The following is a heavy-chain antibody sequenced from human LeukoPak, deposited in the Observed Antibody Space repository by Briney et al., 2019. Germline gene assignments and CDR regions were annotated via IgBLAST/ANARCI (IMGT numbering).Heavy chain of an antibody. V-gene: IGHV4-59*01. CDR2: ISYSGST. Sequence: SETLSLTCTVSGGSISSYYWSWIRQPPGKGLEWIAYISYSGSTKYNPSLKNRVTISVDTSKNQLSLKLSSVTAADTAVYYCAREPGFDSSGYLNWFDPWGQGTLVTVSS. CDR3: AREPGFDSSGYLNWFDP. J-gene: IGHJ5*02. CDR1: GGSISSYY. D-gene: IGHD3-22*01.